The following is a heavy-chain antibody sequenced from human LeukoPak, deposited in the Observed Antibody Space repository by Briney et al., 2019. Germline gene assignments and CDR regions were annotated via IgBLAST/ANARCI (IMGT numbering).Heavy chain of an antibody. V-gene: IGHV3-23*01. CDR2: ISGSGGST. CDR3: ARADSNWHLHYFDY. D-gene: IGHD6-13*01. Sequence: GGSLRLSCAASGFTFSSYAVNWVRQAPGKGLEWVSGISGSGGSTYYADSVKGRFTISRDNSKNTLYVQMNSLRAEDTAVYYCARADSNWHLHYFDYWGQGTLVTVSS. J-gene: IGHJ4*02. CDR1: GFTFSSYA.